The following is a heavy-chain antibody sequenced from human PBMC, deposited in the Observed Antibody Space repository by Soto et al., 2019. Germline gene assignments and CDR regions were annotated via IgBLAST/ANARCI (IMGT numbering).Heavy chain of an antibody. CDR2: IIPIFGTA. Sequence: SVKVSCKASGGTFSSYAISWVRQAPGQGLEWMGGIIPIFGTANYAQKFQGRVTITADESTSTAYMELSSLRSEDTAVYYCARDHYYYDSSGWMAPVDYWGQGTLVTVSS. D-gene: IGHD3-22*01. V-gene: IGHV1-69*13. CDR1: GGTFSSYA. CDR3: ARDHYYYDSSGWMAPVDY. J-gene: IGHJ4*02.